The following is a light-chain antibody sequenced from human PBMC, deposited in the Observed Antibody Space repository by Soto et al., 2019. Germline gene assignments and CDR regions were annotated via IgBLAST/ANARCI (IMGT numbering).Light chain of an antibody. Sequence: QSVLTQPPSASGTPGQRVTISCSGSSSNIGSNTVNWYQQLSGTAPKLLIYSNDQRPSGVPDRFSGSKSGTSASLAISGLCFEEEDDYYGAAWEDTRKGYVFGAGPKFPVL. CDR2: SND. V-gene: IGLV1-44*01. CDR3: AAWEDTRKGYV. J-gene: IGLJ1*01. CDR1: SSNIGSNT.